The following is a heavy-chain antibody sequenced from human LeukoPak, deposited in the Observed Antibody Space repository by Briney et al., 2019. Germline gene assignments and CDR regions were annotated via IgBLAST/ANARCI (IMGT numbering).Heavy chain of an antibody. V-gene: IGHV1-69*13. CDR3: ARSQIVATTHYYYYYMDV. CDR1: GGTFSSYA. Sequence: ASVKVSCKASGGTFSSYAISWVRQAPGQGLEWMGGIIPIFGTANYAQKFQGRVTITADESTSTAYMELSSLRSEDTAVYYCARSQIVATTHYYYYYMDVWGKGTTVTISS. D-gene: IGHD5-12*01. CDR2: IIPIFGTA. J-gene: IGHJ6*03.